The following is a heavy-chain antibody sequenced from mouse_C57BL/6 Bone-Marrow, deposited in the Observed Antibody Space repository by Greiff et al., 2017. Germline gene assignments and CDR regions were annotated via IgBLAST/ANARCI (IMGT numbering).Heavy chain of an antibody. CDR2: IYPSDSET. Sequence: VQLQQPGAELVRPGSSVKLSCKASGYTFTSYWMDWVKQRPGQGLEWIGNIYPSDSETHYNQKFKGKATLTVDKSSSTAYMQLSSLTSEDSAVYYCARDYDGSRGFAYWGRGKRISVSA. D-gene: IGHD1-1*01. CDR3: ARDYDGSRGFAY. J-gene: IGHJ3*01. CDR1: GYTFTSYW. V-gene: IGHV1-61*01.